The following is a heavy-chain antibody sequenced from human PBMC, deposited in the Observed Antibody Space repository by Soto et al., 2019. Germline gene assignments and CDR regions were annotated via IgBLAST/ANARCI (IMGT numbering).Heavy chain of an antibody. J-gene: IGHJ4*02. CDR3: AGWGGHDYNY. Sequence: EVQLLGSGGGLVQPGGSLRLSCVGSGFPFSTYWMNWVRQAPGKGLEWVANINPDGNVGTYVDSVRGRFTTSRDNAKNSLYLQINGLRADDTAVYFCAGWGGHDYNYWGQGIMVTVSS. CDR1: GFPFSTYW. CDR2: INPDGNVG. D-gene: IGHD4-4*01. V-gene: IGHV3-7*03.